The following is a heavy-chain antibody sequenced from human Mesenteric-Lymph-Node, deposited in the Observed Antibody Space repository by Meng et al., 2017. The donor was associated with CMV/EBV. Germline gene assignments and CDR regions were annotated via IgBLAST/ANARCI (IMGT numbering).Heavy chain of an antibody. CDR1: GFTFDDYA. J-gene: IGHJ4*02. Sequence: SLKISCAASGFTFDDYAMHWVRQAPGKGLEWVSGISWNSGSIGYADSVKGRFTISRDNAKNSLYLQMNSLRADDTAVYHCARGRKSCNAASCHPYYFDFWGQGTLVTVSS. CDR2: ISWNSGSI. CDR3: ARGRKSCNAASCHPYYFDF. V-gene: IGHV3-9*01. D-gene: IGHD2-2*01.